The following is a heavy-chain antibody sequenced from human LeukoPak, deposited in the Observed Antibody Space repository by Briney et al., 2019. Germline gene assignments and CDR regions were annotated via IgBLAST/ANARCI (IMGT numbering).Heavy chain of an antibody. D-gene: IGHD3-3*01. Sequence: ASVKVSCKASGYTFTSYYMHWVRQAPGQGLEWMGIINPSGGSTSYAQKFQGRVTMTRDTSTSTVYMELSSLRPEDTAVYYCARVGFWSGYPGGRGMDVWGQGTTVTVSS. J-gene: IGHJ6*02. CDR1: GYTFTSYY. V-gene: IGHV1-46*01. CDR3: ARVGFWSGYPGGRGMDV. CDR2: INPSGGST.